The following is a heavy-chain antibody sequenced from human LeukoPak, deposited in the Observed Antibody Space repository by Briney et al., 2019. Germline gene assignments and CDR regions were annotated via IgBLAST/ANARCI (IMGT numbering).Heavy chain of an antibody. CDR1: GFTFSDYY. CDR3: ASYGYSSSWSLDRPIEYFQH. CDR2: ISSSGSTI. Sequence: PGGSLRLSCAASGFTFSDYYMSWIRQAPGKGLEWVSYISSSGSTIYYADSVKGRFTISRDNAKNSLYLQMNSLRAEDTAVYYCASYGYSSSWSLDRPIEYFQHWGQGTLVTVSS. J-gene: IGHJ1*01. D-gene: IGHD6-13*01. V-gene: IGHV3-11*01.